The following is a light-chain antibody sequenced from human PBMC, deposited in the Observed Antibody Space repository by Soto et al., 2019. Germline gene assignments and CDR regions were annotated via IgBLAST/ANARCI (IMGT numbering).Light chain of an antibody. J-gene: IGLJ2*01. CDR3: STYTSASTS. CDR1: EVGVHRF. Sequence: QSALTQPASVSGSPGQSITISCPETEVGVHRFVSWYQQVPGTAPKLLIYEVIRRPSGISPRFSGSKAGNTASLTISGLQADDEADYFCSTYTSASTSFGGGTKLTVL. V-gene: IGLV2-14*01. CDR2: EVI.